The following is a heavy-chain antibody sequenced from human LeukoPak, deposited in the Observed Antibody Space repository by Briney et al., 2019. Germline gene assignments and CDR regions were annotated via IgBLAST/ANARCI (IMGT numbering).Heavy chain of an antibody. CDR3: ARVGGSYSYYYYYMDV. V-gene: IGHV3-7*01. D-gene: IGHD1-26*01. J-gene: IGHJ6*03. CDR2: IKQDGSEK. Sequence: PGGSLRLSCAASGFTFSSYWMSWVRQAPGKGLEWVANIKQDGSEKYYVDSVKGRFTISRDNAKNSLYLQMNSLRAEDTAVYYCARVGGSYSYYYYYMDVWGKGTTVTVSS. CDR1: GFTFSSYW.